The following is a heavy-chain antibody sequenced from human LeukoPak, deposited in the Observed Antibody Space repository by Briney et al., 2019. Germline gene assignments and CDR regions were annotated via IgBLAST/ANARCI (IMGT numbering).Heavy chain of an antibody. CDR3: ARDYGGSSPFDY. Sequence: PGGSLRLSCAASGFTFSSYEMHWVRQAPGKGLGWVSYISSSGSTIYYADSVKGRFTISRDNAKNSLYLQMTSLRAEDTAVYYCARDYGGSSPFDYWGQGTLVTVSS. J-gene: IGHJ4*02. V-gene: IGHV3-48*03. CDR2: ISSSGSTI. D-gene: IGHD4-23*01. CDR1: GFTFSSYE.